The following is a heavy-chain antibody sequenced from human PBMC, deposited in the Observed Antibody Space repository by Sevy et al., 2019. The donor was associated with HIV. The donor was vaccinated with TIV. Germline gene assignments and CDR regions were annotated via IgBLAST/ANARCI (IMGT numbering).Heavy chain of an antibody. J-gene: IGHJ4*02. CDR2: IYSGGST. CDR1: GFTVSSNY. Sequence: GESLKISCAASGFTVSSNYMSWVRQAPGKGLEWVSVIYSGGSTYYADSVKGRFTISRDNSKNTRYLQMNSLRAEDTAVYYCASIGRDGYNYYFDYWGQGTLVTVSS. D-gene: IGHD5-12*01. V-gene: IGHV3-53*01. CDR3: ASIGRDGYNYYFDY.